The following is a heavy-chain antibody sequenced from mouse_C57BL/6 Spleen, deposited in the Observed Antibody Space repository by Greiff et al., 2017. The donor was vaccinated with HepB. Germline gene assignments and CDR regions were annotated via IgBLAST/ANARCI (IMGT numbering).Heavy chain of an antibody. CDR2: ISNGGGST. Sequence: EVHLVESGGGLVQPGGSLKLSCAASGFTFSDYYMYWVRQTPEKRLEWVAYISNGGGSTYYPDTVKGRFTISRDNAKNTLYLQMSRLKSEDTAMYYCARQDVAYWGQGTLVTVSA. CDR1: GFTFSDYY. V-gene: IGHV5-12*01. J-gene: IGHJ3*01. CDR3: ARQDVAY.